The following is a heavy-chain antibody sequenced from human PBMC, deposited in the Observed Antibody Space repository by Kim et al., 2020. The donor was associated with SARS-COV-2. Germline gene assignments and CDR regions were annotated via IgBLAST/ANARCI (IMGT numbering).Heavy chain of an antibody. D-gene: IGHD2-15*01. CDR1: GFTFSSYS. CDR2: ISSSSSYI. V-gene: IGHV3-21*01. CDR3: ARDLPAVVRGDYYYGMVV. Sequence: GGSLRLSCAASGFTFSSYSMNWVRQAPGKGLEWVSSISSSSSYIYYADSVKGRFTISRDNAKNALYLQMNSLRAEDTAVYYCARDLPAVVRGDYYYGMVVWGHGTTETVSS. J-gene: IGHJ6*01.